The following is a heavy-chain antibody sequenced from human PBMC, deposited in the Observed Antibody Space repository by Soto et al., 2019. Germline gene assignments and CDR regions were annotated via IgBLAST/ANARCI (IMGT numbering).Heavy chain of an antibody. D-gene: IGHD3-10*01. J-gene: IGHJ4*01. CDR2: ITSSNTI. Sequence: PGGSLRLSCAASGFTFSTFNMLWVRQAPGKGLEWVSYITSSNTIYYADSVKGRFTISRDNYKNMLYLQMNSLRAEDTAVYYCAKDRRITMVRGVLRAFDSWGQGNLVTVSS. CDR3: AKDRRITMVRGVLRAFDS. CDR1: GFTFSTFN. V-gene: IGHV3-48*01.